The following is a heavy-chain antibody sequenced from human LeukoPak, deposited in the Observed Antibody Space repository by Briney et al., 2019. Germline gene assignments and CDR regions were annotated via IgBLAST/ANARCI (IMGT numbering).Heavy chain of an antibody. D-gene: IGHD2-15*01. CDR2: IKQDGSEK. CDR1: EFIFNYYW. Sequence: GGSLRLSCAASEFIFNYYWMNWVRQAPGKGLEWVANIKQDGSEKYYVYSVKGRFTISRDNAKNSLFLRMYSLRAEDTAVYYCASSWYCSGGNCHYRAFNSWGQGTLVTVSS. V-gene: IGHV3-7*01. CDR3: ASSWYCSGGNCHYRAFNS. J-gene: IGHJ5*01.